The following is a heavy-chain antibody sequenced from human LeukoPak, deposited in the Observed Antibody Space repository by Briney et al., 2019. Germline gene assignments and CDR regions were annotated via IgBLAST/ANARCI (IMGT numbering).Heavy chain of an antibody. J-gene: IGHJ3*02. D-gene: IGHD5-12*01. V-gene: IGHV3-30*18. CDR3: AKGWGGYGNDAFDI. CDR2: ISYDGSNK. Sequence: GRSLRLSCAASGFTFSSYGMHWVRQAPGKGLEWVAVISYDGSNKYSADSVKGRFTISRDNSKNTLYLQMNSLRAEDTAVYYCAKGWGGYGNDAFDIWGQGTMVTVSS. CDR1: GFTFSSYG.